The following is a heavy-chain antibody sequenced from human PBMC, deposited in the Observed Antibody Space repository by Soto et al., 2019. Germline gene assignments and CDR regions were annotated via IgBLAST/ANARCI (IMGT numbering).Heavy chain of an antibody. CDR2: IIPIFGTA. J-gene: IGHJ6*02. V-gene: IGHV1-69*13. CDR1: GGTFSSYA. Sequence: SVKVSCKASGGTFSSYAISWVRQAPGQGLEWMGGIIPIFGTANYAQKFQGRVTITADESTSTAYMELSSLRAEDTAVYYCAKKQGGYYYYGMDVWGQGTTVTVSS. CDR3: AKKQGGYYYYGMDV. D-gene: IGHD3-16*01.